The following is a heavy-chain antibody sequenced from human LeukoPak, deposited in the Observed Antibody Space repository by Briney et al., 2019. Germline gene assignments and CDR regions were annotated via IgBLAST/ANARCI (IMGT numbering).Heavy chain of an antibody. CDR3: VKSGGYGLIDY. CDR2: IYYTGST. CDR1: GASISGSGYY. J-gene: IGHJ4*02. D-gene: IGHD6-19*01. Sequence: SETLSLTCAVSGASISGSGYYLGWIRQPPGKGLEWIGNIYYTGSTYYNASLQSRVTISIDMSKNQFSLRLSSVTAADTAMYYCVKSGGYGLIDYWGQGTLVTVSS. V-gene: IGHV4-39*01.